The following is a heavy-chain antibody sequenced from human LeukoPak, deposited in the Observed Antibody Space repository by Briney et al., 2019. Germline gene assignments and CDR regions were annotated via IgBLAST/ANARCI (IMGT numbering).Heavy chain of an antibody. CDR3: ARSQWLVPFIH. D-gene: IGHD6-19*01. J-gene: IGHJ4*02. V-gene: IGHV3-7*01. CDR2: IKQDGSEK. Sequence: GGSLRLSCAASGFTFSSYWMSWVRQAPGKGLECVANIKQDGSEKYYVDSVKGRFTISRDNAKNSLYLQMNSLRAEDTAVYYCARSQWLVPFIHWGQGTLVTVSS. CDR1: GFTFSSYW.